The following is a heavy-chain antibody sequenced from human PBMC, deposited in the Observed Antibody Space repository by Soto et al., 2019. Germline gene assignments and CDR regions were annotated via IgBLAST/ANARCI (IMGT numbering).Heavy chain of an antibody. CDR1: GYTFSNFW. J-gene: IGHJ4*02. V-gene: IGHV5-51*01. CDR2: IYPGDHET. CDR3: ARSPRSSPYFDY. Sequence: PVESLKISCLCSGYTFSNFWIAWVRHLPGKGLEWMGIIYPGDHETRYSPSFHGKVTISADKSINTAYLQWSSLEASDSAFYYCARSPRSSPYFDYWGQGALVTVSS. D-gene: IGHD6-13*01.